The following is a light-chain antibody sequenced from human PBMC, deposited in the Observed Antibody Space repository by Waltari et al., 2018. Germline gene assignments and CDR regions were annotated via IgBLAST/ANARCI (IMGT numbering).Light chain of an antibody. CDR3: RSYTSSSTLVV. J-gene: IGLJ2*01. V-gene: IGLV2-14*01. CDR1: SSDVGGYHY. CDR2: DVS. Sequence: QSALTQPASVSGSPGQSITISCTGTSSDVGGYHYVSWYQQHPGKAPKLMIYDVSNRPSGVSNRFSGSKSGNTASLTSSGLQAEDEADYYCRSYTSSSTLVVFGGGTKLTVL.